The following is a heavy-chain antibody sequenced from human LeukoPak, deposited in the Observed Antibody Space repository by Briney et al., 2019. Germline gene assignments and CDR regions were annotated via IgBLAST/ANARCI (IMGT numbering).Heavy chain of an antibody. CDR3: ARHNYGLTD. CDR1: GYSFTNYW. V-gene: IGHV5-51*01. D-gene: IGHD3-10*01. CDR2: IYPGDSDT. J-gene: IGHJ1*01. Sequence: GAPLKISGKASGYSFTNYWIGWVRQMPGKGLEWMGIIYPGDSDTRYSPSFQGQVTISADKSISTAYLQWSSLKASDTAMYYCARHNYGLTDWGQGTLVTVSS.